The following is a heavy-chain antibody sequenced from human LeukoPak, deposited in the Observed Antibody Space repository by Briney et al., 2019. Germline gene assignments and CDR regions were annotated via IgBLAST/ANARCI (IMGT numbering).Heavy chain of an antibody. CDR1: GYTFTSYG. CDR3: AAAAVAGTCDY. D-gene: IGHD6-19*01. V-gene: IGHV1-18*01. Sequence: GASVKVSCKASGYTFTSYGISWVRQAPGQGLEWMGWISAYNGNTNYAQKLQGRVIMTTDTSTSTAYMELRSLRSDDTAVYYCAAAAVAGTCDYWGQGTLVTVSS. CDR2: ISAYNGNT. J-gene: IGHJ4*02.